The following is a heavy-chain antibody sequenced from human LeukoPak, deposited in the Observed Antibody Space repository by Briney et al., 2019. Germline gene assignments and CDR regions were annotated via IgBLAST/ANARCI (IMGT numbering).Heavy chain of an antibody. CDR2: IYIDGSST. V-gene: IGHV3-74*01. D-gene: IGHD3-22*01. J-gene: IGHJ4*02. Sequence: GGSLRLSCAASGFTFSRYWMNWVRQAPGKGLVWVSRIYIDGSSTSYADSVKGRFTISRDNAKNTLYVQMNSLRAEDTAVYYCAREGYYDVFDYWGQGTLVTVSS. CDR1: GFTFSRYW. CDR3: AREGYYDVFDY.